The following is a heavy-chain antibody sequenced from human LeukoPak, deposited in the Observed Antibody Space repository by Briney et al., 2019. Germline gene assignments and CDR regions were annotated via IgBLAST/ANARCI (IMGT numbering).Heavy chain of an antibody. D-gene: IGHD3-16*01. J-gene: IGHJ4*02. CDR2: IYYSGST. V-gene: IGHV4-59*08. CDR3: ARHGTLASITYPLDY. Sequence: SETLSLTCTVSGGSISAYYCSSIRQAPGKGLEWIGNIYYSGSTNYNPSLKSRVTISVDTSKNQFSLNLSSVTAADTAVYYCARHGTLASITYPLDYWGQGALVTVSS. CDR1: GGSISAYY.